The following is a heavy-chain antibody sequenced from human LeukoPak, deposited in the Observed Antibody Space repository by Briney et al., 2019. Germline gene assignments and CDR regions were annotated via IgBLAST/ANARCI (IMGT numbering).Heavy chain of an antibody. D-gene: IGHD3-3*01. CDR3: AGKMYYDFWSGYFGREAAGFDY. Sequence: SETLSLTCAVYGGSFSGYYWGWIRQPPGKGLEWIGSIYHSGSTYYNPSLKSRVTISVDTSKNQFSLKLSSVTAADTAVYYCAGKMYYDFWSGYFGREAAGFDYWGQGTLVTVSS. CDR1: GGSFSGYY. CDR2: IYHSGST. J-gene: IGHJ4*02. V-gene: IGHV4-38-2*01.